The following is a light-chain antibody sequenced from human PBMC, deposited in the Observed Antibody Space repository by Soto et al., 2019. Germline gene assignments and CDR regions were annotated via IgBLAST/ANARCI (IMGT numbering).Light chain of an antibody. CDR1: QSLLHINGYNY. J-gene: IGKJ4*01. CDR3: IQTLQTPLT. Sequence: DIVVTQSPLSLPVTPGEPASISFRCSQSLLHINGYNYLDWYLQKPGQSPQLLIYLASSRASGVPDRFSGSGSGTDFTLKISRVEAEDFGVYYCIQTLQTPLTFGGGTKVDIK. CDR2: LAS. V-gene: IGKV2-28*01.